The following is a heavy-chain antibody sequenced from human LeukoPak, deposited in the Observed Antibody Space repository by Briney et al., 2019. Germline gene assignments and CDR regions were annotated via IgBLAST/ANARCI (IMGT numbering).Heavy chain of an antibody. CDR3: AKPYTSWGLDSSGYYWAD. D-gene: IGHD3-22*01. J-gene: IGHJ4*02. CDR2: IRSSGSTI. CDR1: GFTFSDYY. Sequence: GGSLRLSCAASGFTFSDYYRSWSRQAPGKGLEWVSYIRSSGSTIYYADTEKGRFPISRDNSKNTLYLQMNSLRAEDTALYYCAKPYTSWGLDSSGYYWADWGQGTLVTVSS. V-gene: IGHV3-11*01.